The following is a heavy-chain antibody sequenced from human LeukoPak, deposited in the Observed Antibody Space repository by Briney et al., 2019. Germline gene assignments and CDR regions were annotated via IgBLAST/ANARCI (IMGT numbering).Heavy chain of an antibody. CDR1: GGSISSGSYF. CDR2: IYTSGST. CDR3: AREGGTGAFDI. Sequence: SETLSLTCTVSGGSISSGSYFWSWIWQPAGKGLEWIGRIYTSGSTSYNPSLKSRVTISVGTSKNQFSLKLSSVTAADTAVYYCAREGGTGAFDIWGQGTMVTVSS. D-gene: IGHD1-14*01. J-gene: IGHJ3*02. V-gene: IGHV4-61*02.